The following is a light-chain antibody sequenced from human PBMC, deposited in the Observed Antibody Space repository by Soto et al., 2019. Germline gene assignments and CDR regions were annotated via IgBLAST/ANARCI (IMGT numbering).Light chain of an antibody. J-gene: IGKJ1*01. CDR3: QQYDNWPLT. V-gene: IGKV3-15*01. CDR1: QSVDSH. CDR2: GES. Sequence: EILMTQSPATLSVSPGERATLSCRASQSVDSHLAWYQQKPGQAPRLLMYGESTRAPGVPARFSGSGSGTEFTLTISGLQSEDFAVYYCQQYDNWPLTFGQGTKVEIK.